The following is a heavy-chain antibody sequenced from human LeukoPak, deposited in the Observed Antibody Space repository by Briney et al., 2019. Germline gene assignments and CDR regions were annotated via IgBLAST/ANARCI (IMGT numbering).Heavy chain of an antibody. CDR2: IKQDGSKI. J-gene: IGHJ3*01. V-gene: IGHV3-7*01. Sequence: GGSLRLSCVASGFTFSSFWTTWVRQAPGKGLEWVANIKQDGSKIYYLDSVKGRFTISRDNAKNSLYLQMNSLRAEDTALYYCATDPPWANDAFDVWGQGTMVTVSS. CDR1: GFTFSSFW. CDR3: ATDPPWANDAFDV. D-gene: IGHD7-27*01.